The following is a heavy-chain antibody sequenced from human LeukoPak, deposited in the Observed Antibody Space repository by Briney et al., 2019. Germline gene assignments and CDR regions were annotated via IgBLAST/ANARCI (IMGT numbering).Heavy chain of an antibody. J-gene: IGHJ4*02. V-gene: IGHV1-8*02. CDR2: MNPNSGNT. Sequence: GASVKVSCKASRYTFINSDTNINWLREATGQGREWMRWMNPNSGNTGYAQKFQGRVTMTRNTSISTAYMELSSLRSEDTAVYYCARGRKVITFGGVIVPLGYWGQGTLVTVSS. CDR3: ARGRKVITFGGVIVPLGY. D-gene: IGHD3-16*02. CDR1: RYTFINSD.